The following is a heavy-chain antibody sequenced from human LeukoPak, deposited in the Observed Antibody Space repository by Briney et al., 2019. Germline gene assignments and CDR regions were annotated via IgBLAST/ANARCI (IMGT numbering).Heavy chain of an antibody. J-gene: IGHJ6*03. CDR3: ARLGSYYYYMDV. CDR2: ISSSSSYI. D-gene: IGHD3-10*01. Sequence: GGSLRLSCAASGFTFSNYSMGWVRQAPGKGLEWVSSISSSSSYIYYADSVKGRFTISRDNAKNSLYLQMNSLRAEDTAAYYCARLGSYYYYMDVWGKGTTVTVSS. V-gene: IGHV3-21*01. CDR1: GFTFSNYS.